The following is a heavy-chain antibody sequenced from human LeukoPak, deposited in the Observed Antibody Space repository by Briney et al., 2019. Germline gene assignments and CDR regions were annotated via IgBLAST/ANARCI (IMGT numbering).Heavy chain of an antibody. CDR2: IYHSGST. CDR1: GGSISSSNW. J-gene: IGHJ4*02. D-gene: IGHD1-26*01. V-gene: IGHV4-4*02. CDR3: VRDGPGTFYLHY. Sequence: PSETLSLTCAVSGGSISSSNWWSWVRQPPGKGLEWVGEIYHSGSTNYSPSLKSRVTISVDKSKNQFSLKLSSVTAADTAVYYCVRDGPGTFYLHYWGQGTLVTVSS.